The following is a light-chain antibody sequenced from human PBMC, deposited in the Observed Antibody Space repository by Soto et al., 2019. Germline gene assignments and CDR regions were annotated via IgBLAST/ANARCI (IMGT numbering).Light chain of an antibody. CDR3: HQYNHWPPTYT. V-gene: IGKV3-15*01. CDR1: QSVGSN. CDR2: GAS. J-gene: IGKJ2*01. Sequence: ELILTQSPDILSVSAGETVILSCRSSQSVGSNLAWYQHKPGQAPRLLVHGASTRATGGPDRFRGIGSGTEFSLAISGLQSDDFAVYCCHQYNHWPPTYTFGLGTRLEIK.